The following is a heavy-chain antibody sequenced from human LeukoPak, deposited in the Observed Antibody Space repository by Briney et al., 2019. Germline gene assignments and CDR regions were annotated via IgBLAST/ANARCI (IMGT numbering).Heavy chain of an antibody. J-gene: IGHJ3*01. CDR1: GFKFSTYG. V-gene: IGHV3-30*18. D-gene: IGHD3-22*01. Sequence: GGSLRLSCTASGFKFSTYGMNWVRQAPGKGLEWVSIISNDERNTHYVDSVEGRFTISRDNSKNTLYLQMNSLRVEDTAIYYCAKNLYDDSGYYPNDALDVWGRGTMVIVSS. CDR2: ISNDERNT. CDR3: AKNLYDDSGYYPNDALDV.